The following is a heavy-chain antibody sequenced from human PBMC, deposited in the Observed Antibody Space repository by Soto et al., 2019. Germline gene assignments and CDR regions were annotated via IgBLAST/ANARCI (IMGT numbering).Heavy chain of an antibody. CDR1: GFTVSSNY. CDR3: ARDPVGTEPAP. J-gene: IGHJ5*02. V-gene: IGHV3-53*01. CDR2: IYSGGNT. Sequence: GGSLRRSCAASGFTVSSNYMSWVRQGPGKGLEWVSLIYSGGNTYYADSVKGRFTISRDNSKNTLYLQMNSLRAEDTAVYYCARDPVGTEPAPWGQGTLVTVSS.